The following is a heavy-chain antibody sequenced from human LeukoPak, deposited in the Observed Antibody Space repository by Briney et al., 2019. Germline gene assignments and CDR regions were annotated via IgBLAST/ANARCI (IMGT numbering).Heavy chain of an antibody. Sequence: ASVKVSCKASGYTFTSYDINWARQATGQGLEWMGWMNPNSGNTGYAQKFQGRVTMTRNTSISTAYMELSSLRSEDTAVYYCALTAATILGDAFDIWGQGTMVTVSS. CDR2: MNPNSGNT. J-gene: IGHJ3*02. V-gene: IGHV1-8*01. CDR3: ALTAATILGDAFDI. D-gene: IGHD2-15*01. CDR1: GYTFTSYD.